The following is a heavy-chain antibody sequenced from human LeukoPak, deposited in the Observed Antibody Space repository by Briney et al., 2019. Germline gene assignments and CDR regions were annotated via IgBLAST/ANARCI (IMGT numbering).Heavy chain of an antibody. Sequence: SETLSLTCAVYGGSFSGYYWSWIRQPPGKGLEWIGYIYYSGSTNYNPSLKSRVTISVDTSKNQFSLKLSSVTAADTTVYYCARDHPAAGTLDAFDIWGQGTMVTVSS. CDR1: GGSFSGYY. V-gene: IGHV4-59*01. CDR2: IYYSGST. D-gene: IGHD6-13*01. J-gene: IGHJ3*02. CDR3: ARDHPAAGTLDAFDI.